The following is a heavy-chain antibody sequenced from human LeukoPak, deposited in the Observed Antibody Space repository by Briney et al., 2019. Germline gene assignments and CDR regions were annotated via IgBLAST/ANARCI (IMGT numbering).Heavy chain of an antibody. CDR2: ISYDGSNK. D-gene: IGHD1-26*01. CDR1: GFTFSTYA. V-gene: IGHV3-30*04. J-gene: IGHJ5*02. Sequence: GRSLRLSCAASGFTFSTYAMHWVRQAPGKGLEWVAVISYDGSNKYYADSVKGRFTISRDNAKNSLYLQLNSLRAEDTAVYYCARSLVVGATYPYHWGQGTLVTVSS. CDR3: ARSLVVGATYPYH.